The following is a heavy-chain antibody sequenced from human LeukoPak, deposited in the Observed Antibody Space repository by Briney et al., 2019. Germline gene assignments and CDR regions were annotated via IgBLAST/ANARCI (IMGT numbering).Heavy chain of an antibody. J-gene: IGHJ4*02. CDR1: GYSFTAFY. CDR3: ARDPGAQIYAGTLANDY. V-gene: IGHV1-2*02. CDR2: IHPRSGDT. D-gene: IGHD6-13*01. Sequence: ASVKVSCKASGYSFTAFYLHWVRQAPGQGLEWMGWIHPRSGDTTYAQKFQGRVTLTRDTSISTAYMDLSSLRSDDTAVYYCARDPGAQIYAGTLANDYWGQGTLVTVSS.